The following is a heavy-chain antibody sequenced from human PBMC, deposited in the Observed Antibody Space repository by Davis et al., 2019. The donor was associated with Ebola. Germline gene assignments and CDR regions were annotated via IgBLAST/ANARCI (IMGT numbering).Heavy chain of an antibody. V-gene: IGHV4-34*01. CDR2: INHSGST. CDR1: GGSFSGYY. Sequence: PSETLSLTCAVYGGSFSGYYWSWIRQPPGKGLEWIGEINHSGSTNYNPSLKSRVTISVDTSKNQFSLKLSSVTAADTAVYYCARDPGTPVDYWGQGTLVTVSS. J-gene: IGHJ4*02. CDR3: ARDPGTPVDY. D-gene: IGHD3-10*01.